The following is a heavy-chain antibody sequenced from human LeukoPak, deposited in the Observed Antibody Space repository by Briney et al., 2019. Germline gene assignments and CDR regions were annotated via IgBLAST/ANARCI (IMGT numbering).Heavy chain of an antibody. CDR3: ARAVSSRVRGVYDY. V-gene: IGHV4-34*01. CDR1: GGSFSGYY. Sequence: SETLSLTCAVYGGSFSGYYWSWIRQPPGKGLEWIGEINHSGSTNYNPSLKSRVTISVDTSKNQFSLKLSSVTAADTAVYYCARAVSSRVRGVYDYWGQGTLVTVSS. J-gene: IGHJ4*02. CDR2: INHSGST. D-gene: IGHD3-10*01.